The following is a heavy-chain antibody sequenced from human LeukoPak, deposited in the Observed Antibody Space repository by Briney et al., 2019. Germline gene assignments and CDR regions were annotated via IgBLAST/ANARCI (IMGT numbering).Heavy chain of an antibody. D-gene: IGHD6-13*01. Sequence: GGSLRLSCAASGFTFSSYGMPWVRQAPGKGLEWVAVISYDGSNKYYADSVKGRFTISRDNSKNTLYLQMNSLRAEDTAVYYCAKEGSSSWHFDYWGQGTLVTVSS. CDR1: GFTFSSYG. J-gene: IGHJ4*02. CDR2: ISYDGSNK. CDR3: AKEGSSSWHFDY. V-gene: IGHV3-30*18.